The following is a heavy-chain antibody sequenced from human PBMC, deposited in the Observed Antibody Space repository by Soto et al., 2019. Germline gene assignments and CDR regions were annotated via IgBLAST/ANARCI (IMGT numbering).Heavy chain of an antibody. CDR1: GFSFSSHA. V-gene: IGHV3-23*01. CDR2: IGGSGGST. CDR3: AKDRYSTAMDPPYYLDY. J-gene: IGHJ4*02. Sequence: GGSLRLSCAASGFSFSSHAMSWVRQAPGKGAEWVSAIGGSGGSTYYADSVKGRFTISRDNSKNTLYLQMNSLRAEDTALYYCAKDRYSTAMDPPYYLDYWGQGTLVTVSS. D-gene: IGHD5-18*01.